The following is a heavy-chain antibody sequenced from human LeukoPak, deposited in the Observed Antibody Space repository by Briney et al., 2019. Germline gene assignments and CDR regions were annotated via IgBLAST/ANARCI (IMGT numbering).Heavy chain of an antibody. CDR1: GFTFSSYS. J-gene: IGHJ4*02. CDR2: ISNSNSYI. D-gene: IGHD3-9*01. Sequence: PGGSLRLSCAASGFTFSSYSMNWVRQAPGKGLEWVSFISNSNSYIYYADSVKGRFTISRDNAKNSLYLQMNSLRAEDTAVYYCARSSTYDINVHFDYWGQGTLSPSPQ. V-gene: IGHV3-21*01. CDR3: ARSSTYDINVHFDY.